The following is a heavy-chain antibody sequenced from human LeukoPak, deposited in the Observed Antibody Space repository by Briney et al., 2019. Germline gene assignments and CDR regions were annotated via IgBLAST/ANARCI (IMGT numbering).Heavy chain of an antibody. D-gene: IGHD5-12*01. J-gene: IGHJ4*02. CDR3: AGDSGYDLGEGY. V-gene: IGHV4-4*07. Sequence: SETLSLTCTVSGYSISSGYYWSWIRQPAGKGLEWIGRIYTSGSTNYNPSLKSRVTMSVDTSKNQFSLKLSSVTAADTAVYYCAGDSGYDLGEGYWGQGTLVTVSS. CDR2: IYTSGST. CDR1: GYSISSGYY.